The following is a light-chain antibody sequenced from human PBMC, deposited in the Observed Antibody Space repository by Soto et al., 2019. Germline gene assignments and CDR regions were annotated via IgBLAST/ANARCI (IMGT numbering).Light chain of an antibody. J-gene: IGKJ1*01. CDR2: KAY. CDR1: QSSNSW. V-gene: IGKV1-5*03. CDR3: KQNNCYPLT. Sequence: DIQMTQSPPTLSASVGDRASISCRASQSSNSWVAWYQQKPGKAHKLLIYKAYSLESGVQSRFSGSGSGTEFTLTIRSLQPEDFATYYCKQNNCYPLTFGQGTKVDIK.